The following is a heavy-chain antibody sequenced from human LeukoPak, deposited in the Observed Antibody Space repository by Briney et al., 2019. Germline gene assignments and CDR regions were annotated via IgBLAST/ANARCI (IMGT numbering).Heavy chain of an antibody. CDR3: AKDLSIAAAALVRAGYYFDY. V-gene: IGHV1-18*01. D-gene: IGHD6-13*01. CDR2: ISAYNGNT. CDR1: GYTFTSYG. Sequence: GASVKVSCKASGYTFTSYGISWVRQAPGQGLEWMGWISAYNGNTNYAQKLQGRVTMTTDTSTSTAYMELRSLRSDDTAVYYCAKDLSIAAAALVRAGYYFDYWGQGTLVTVSS. J-gene: IGHJ4*02.